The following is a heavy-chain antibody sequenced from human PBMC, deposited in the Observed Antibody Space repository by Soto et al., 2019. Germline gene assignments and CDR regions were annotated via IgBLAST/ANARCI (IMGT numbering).Heavy chain of an antibody. CDR2: ISDSGVST. D-gene: IGHD2-2*01. Sequence: EVQLLESGGGLVQPGGSLRLSCAASGFTFSNYAMSWVRQAPGKGLEWVSSISDSGVSTYYADSVKGRFTISRDNSKNTLFLQMNSRRAKDTAVYYCAKGTSFGYWGQGTLVTVSS. CDR3: AKGTSFGY. J-gene: IGHJ4*02. V-gene: IGHV3-23*01. CDR1: GFTFSNYA.